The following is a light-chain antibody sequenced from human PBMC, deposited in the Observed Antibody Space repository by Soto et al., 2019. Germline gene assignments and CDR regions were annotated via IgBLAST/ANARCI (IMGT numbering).Light chain of an antibody. CDR3: QQYGSLPRT. CDR2: GGS. Sequence: EIVLTQSPGTLSLSPGERATLSCRASQSVSSSYLGWYQQKPGQAPRLLIYGGSSRATGIPDRFSGSGSGTDFTLTISRVEPEDFAVYYCQQYGSLPRTFGQGTKLEIK. CDR1: QSVSSSY. V-gene: IGKV3-20*01. J-gene: IGKJ2*01.